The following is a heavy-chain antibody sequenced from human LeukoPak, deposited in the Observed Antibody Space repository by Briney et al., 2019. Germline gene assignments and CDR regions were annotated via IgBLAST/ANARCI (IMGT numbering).Heavy chain of an antibody. CDR3: ASDTQFLEYYFDY. D-gene: IGHD5-24*01. Sequence: GGSLRLSRAASGFTFSDYYMSWIRQAPGKGLEWVSYISSSGSTIYYADSVKGRFTISRDNAKNSLYLQMNSLRAEDTAVYYCASDTQFLEYYFDYWGQGTLVTVSS. V-gene: IGHV3-11*01. CDR2: ISSSGSTI. J-gene: IGHJ4*02. CDR1: GFTFSDYY.